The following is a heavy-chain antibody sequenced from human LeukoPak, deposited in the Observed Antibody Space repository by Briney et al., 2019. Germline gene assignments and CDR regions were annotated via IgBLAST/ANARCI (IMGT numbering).Heavy chain of an antibody. V-gene: IGHV3-23*01. CDR1: GFTFSSYA. J-gene: IGHJ5*02. CDR3: ARGAGYCSGGSCYIWFDP. Sequence: GGSLRLSCAASGFTFSSYAMSWVRQAPGKGPEWVSAISGSGGSTYYADSVKGRFTISRDNSKNTLYLQMNSLRAEDTAVYLCARGAGYCSGGSCYIWFDPWGQGTLVTVSS. D-gene: IGHD2-15*01. CDR2: ISGSGGST.